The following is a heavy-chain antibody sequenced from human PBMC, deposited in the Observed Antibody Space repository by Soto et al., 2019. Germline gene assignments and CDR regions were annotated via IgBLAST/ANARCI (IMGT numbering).Heavy chain of an antibody. CDR2: IDTSGNT. Sequence: PSETLPLTCTVSVGSLSTYYRSWTWQPAGKGLEWIGRIDTSGNTNYNPSLNSRVTMSVDTSKKQFSLKLTSVTAADTAVYYCARYSNNAVQTVGMDVWGQGTTVP. CDR3: ARYSNNAVQTVGMDV. V-gene: IGHV4-4*07. CDR1: VGSLSTYY. J-gene: IGHJ6*02. D-gene: IGHD6-13*01.